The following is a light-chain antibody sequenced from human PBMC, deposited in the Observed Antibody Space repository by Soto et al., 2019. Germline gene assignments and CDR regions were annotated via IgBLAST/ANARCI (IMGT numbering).Light chain of an antibody. CDR3: QQYNTFPYT. V-gene: IGKV1-5*01. J-gene: IGKJ2*01. Sequence: DIQMIQSPSTLSASVGDRVTITCRASQSVSTWLAWYQQKPAKAPKILIHDASSLESGVPSRFSGSASGTEFTLIINSLQAEDFATYYCQQYNTFPYTFGQGTKLEIK. CDR1: QSVSTW. CDR2: DAS.